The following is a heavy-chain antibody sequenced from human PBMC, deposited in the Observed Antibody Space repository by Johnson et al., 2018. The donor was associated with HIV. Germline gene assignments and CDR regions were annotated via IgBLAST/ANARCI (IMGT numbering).Heavy chain of an antibody. Sequence: MQLVESGGGLVQPGRSLRLSCAASGFTFDDYGMSWVRQAPGKGLEWVSGINWNSDTIRYADSVKGRFTISRDNAKNSLYLQMNSLRPEDTALYYCARDGGETIVVVIAGRQPEDHDAFDIWGQGTMVTVSS. V-gene: IGHV3-20*04. CDR3: ARDGGETIVVVIAGRQPEDHDAFDI. CDR2: INWNSDTI. D-gene: IGHD2-21*01. J-gene: IGHJ3*02. CDR1: GFTFDDYG.